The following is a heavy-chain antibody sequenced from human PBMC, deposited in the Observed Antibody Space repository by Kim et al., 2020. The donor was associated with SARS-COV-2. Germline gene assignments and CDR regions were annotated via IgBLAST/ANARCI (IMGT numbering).Heavy chain of an antibody. J-gene: IGHJ4*02. CDR3: ANRWTPEG. V-gene: IGHV3-23*01. Sequence: GGSLRLSCAASGFTFSSTTMTWVRQAPGKGLEWVSTISGSGTSTFYSDSVKSRFTISRDNSKNALYLQMNSLRAEDTAVYYCANRWTPEGWGQGTLVTVSS. CDR1: GFTFSSTT. CDR2: ISGSGTST.